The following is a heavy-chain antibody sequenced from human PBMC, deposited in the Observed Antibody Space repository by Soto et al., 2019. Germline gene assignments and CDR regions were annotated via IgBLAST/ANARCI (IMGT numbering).Heavy chain of an antibody. CDR1: GFTFSSNW. J-gene: IGHJ4*02. CDR2: INSDGTYT. CDR3: AKARDQFDSSGADY. V-gene: IGHV3-74*01. Sequence: GGSLRLSCAASGFTFSSNWMHWVRQAPGKGLVWVSRINSDGTYTSYADSVKGRFTISRDNAKNTLYLQLNSVRPEDTAVYFCAKARDQFDSSGADYWGQGGLVTVSS. D-gene: IGHD3-22*01.